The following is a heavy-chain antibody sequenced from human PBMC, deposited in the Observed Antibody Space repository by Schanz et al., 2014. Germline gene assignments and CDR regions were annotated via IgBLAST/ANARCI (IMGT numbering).Heavy chain of an antibody. V-gene: IGHV3-48*01. Sequence: VQMVESGGGLVQPGGSLRLSCAASGFTVSSDHMSWVRQVPGKGLEWLSYIATSSSTRHYADSVKGRVTISRDNAKNSVSLQMRRLRVEDTAVYYCASGVHVSSLQKGLQFWGRGTLVIVSS. CDR1: GFTVSSDH. CDR2: IATSSSTR. CDR3: ASGVHVSSLQKGLQF. J-gene: IGHJ1*01. D-gene: IGHD3-10*01.